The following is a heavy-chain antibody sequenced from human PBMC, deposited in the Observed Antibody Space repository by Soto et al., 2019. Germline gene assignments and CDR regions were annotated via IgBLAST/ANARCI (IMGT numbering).Heavy chain of an antibody. Sequence: GGSLRLSCAASGFTFDDYAMHWVRQAPGKGLEWVSGISWNSGSIGYADSVKGRFTISRDNAKNSLYLQMNSLRAEDTALYYCAKDFRPGYCSGGSCRSGMDVWGQGTTVTVSS. J-gene: IGHJ6*02. D-gene: IGHD2-15*01. CDR2: ISWNSGSI. CDR3: AKDFRPGYCSGGSCRSGMDV. CDR1: GFTFDDYA. V-gene: IGHV3-9*01.